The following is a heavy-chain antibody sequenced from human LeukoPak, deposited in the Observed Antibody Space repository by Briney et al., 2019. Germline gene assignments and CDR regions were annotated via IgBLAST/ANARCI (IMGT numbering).Heavy chain of an antibody. J-gene: IGHJ5*01. D-gene: IGHD1-26*01. V-gene: IGHV6-1*01. CDR2: TYYRSKWNN. CDR1: GDSVSTNSAT. Sequence: SQTLSLTCAISGDSVSTNSATWTWLRQSPSRGLEWLGRTYYRSKWNNDYAVSMKGRITINPDTSKNQFSLQLNSVTPEDTAVYYCARLVGASWLDSWGQGTLVTVSS. CDR3: ARLVGASWLDS.